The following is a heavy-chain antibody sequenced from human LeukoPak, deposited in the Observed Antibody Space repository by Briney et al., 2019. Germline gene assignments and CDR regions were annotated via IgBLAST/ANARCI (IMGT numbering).Heavy chain of an antibody. D-gene: IGHD6-19*01. CDR1: GFTVSHNY. Sequence: GGSLSLSCAGSGFTVSHNYMSWGRHAPAKGLGWGLVMYIGVGTYDSTSAQGRFTISRDNSKNTLYLQMNRLRAEDTAVYYCARGGGRTLAVAGTDYWGQGTLVIVTS. V-gene: IGHV3-66*02. J-gene: IGHJ4*02. CDR3: ARGGGRTLAVAGTDY. CDR2: MYIGVGT.